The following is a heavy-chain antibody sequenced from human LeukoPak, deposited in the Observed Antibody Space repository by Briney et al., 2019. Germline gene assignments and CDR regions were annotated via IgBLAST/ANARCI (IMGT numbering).Heavy chain of an antibody. D-gene: IGHD7-27*01. CDR2: LYYIESP. CDR3: ARDNWGSLDY. V-gene: IGHV4-39*02. Sequence: SETLSLTCTVSGASISTSAYSWGWIRQPPGKGLEWIGLYYIESPYYNPSLKGRLTLNVDASKSQLSLTLTSVTAADTAVYYCARDNWGSLDYWGQGILVTVSS. CDR1: GASISTSAYS. J-gene: IGHJ4*02.